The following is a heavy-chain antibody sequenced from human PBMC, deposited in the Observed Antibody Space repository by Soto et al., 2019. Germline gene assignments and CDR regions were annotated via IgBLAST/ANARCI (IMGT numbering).Heavy chain of an antibody. CDR1: GYTFTSCG. D-gene: IGHD3-3*01. J-gene: IGHJ6*02. CDR3: ARGLSRYDFWSGYFPIPYYYYGMDV. Sequence: ASVKVSCKASGYTFTSCGISWVRQAPGQGLEWMGWISAYNGNTNYAQKLQGRVTMTTDTSTSTAYMELRSLRSDDTAVYYCARGLSRYDFWSGYFPIPYYYYGMDVWGQGTTVTVSS. V-gene: IGHV1-18*01. CDR2: ISAYNGNT.